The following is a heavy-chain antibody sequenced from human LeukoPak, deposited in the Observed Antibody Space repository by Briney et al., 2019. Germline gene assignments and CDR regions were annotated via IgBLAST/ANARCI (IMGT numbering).Heavy chain of an antibody. J-gene: IGHJ4*02. CDR1: GYSISSGYY. Sequence: SETLSLTCAVSGYSISSGYYWGWIRQPPGKGLEWIGSIYHSGSTYYNPSLKSRVTISVDTSKNQFSLKLSSVTAADTAVYYCARYWGSGWTFDYWGQGTLVTVSS. CDR3: ARYWGSGWTFDY. D-gene: IGHD6-19*01. CDR2: IYHSGST. V-gene: IGHV4-38-2*01.